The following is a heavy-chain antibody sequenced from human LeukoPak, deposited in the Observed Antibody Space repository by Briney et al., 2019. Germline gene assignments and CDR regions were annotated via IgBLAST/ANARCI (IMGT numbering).Heavy chain of an antibody. J-gene: IGHJ3*02. CDR2: IKQDGSEK. CDR1: GFTFSSYW. Sequence: GGSLRLSCAASGFTFSSYWMSWVRQAPGKGLEWVANIKQDGSEKYYVDSVKGRFTISRDNAKNSLYLQMNSLRAEDTAVYYCARGSRGSWYYYDSSPNDAFDIWGQGTMVTVSS. V-gene: IGHV3-7*01. D-gene: IGHD3-22*01. CDR3: ARGSRGSWYYYDSSPNDAFDI.